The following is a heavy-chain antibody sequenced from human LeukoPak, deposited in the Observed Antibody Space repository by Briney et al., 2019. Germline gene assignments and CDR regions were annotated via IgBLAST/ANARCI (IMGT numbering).Heavy chain of an antibody. V-gene: IGHV3-23*01. CDR2: VTAGGDTT. CDR3: ARVWYGELKVDV. D-gene: IGHD3-10*01. J-gene: IGHJ6*02. CDR1: GFTFSSYA. Sequence: GGSLRLSCAASGFTFSSYAMSQVRQAPGMGLEWDETVTAGGDTTYYGDSVKGRFNIYRDNSKNTLSLQMNSLRGEDTAKYFCARVWYGELKVDVWGQGTTVTVSS.